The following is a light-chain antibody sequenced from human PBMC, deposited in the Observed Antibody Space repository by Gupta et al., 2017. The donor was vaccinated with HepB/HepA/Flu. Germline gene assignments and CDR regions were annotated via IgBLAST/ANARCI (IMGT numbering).Light chain of an antibody. V-gene: IGKV3-15*01. CDR2: GAS. Sequence: EIVWTQSPATLSVSPGERATLSCRASQSVSSNLAWYQQKPGQVPRLLIYGASTRATGIPARFSGSGSGTEFTLTISSLQSEDFAVYYCQQYNNWPSWTFGQGTKVEIK. CDR3: QQYNNWPSWT. J-gene: IGKJ1*01. CDR1: QSVSSN.